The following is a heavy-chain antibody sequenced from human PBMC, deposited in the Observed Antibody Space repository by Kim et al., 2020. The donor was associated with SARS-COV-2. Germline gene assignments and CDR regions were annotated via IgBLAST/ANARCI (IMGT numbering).Heavy chain of an antibody. CDR3: ASTPQGYSSTWARYYYY. V-gene: IGHV3-30-3*01. Sequence: GGSLRLSCAASGFTFSSYAMHWVRQAPGKGLEWVAVISYDGSNKYYADSVKGRFTISRDNSKNTLYLQMNSLRAEDTAVYYCASTPQGYSSTWARYYYY. J-gene: IGHJ6*01. CDR1: GFTFSSYA. D-gene: IGHD6-13*01. CDR2: ISYDGSNK.